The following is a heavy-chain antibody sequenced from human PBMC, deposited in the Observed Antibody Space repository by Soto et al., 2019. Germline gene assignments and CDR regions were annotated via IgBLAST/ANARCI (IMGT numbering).Heavy chain of an antibody. D-gene: IGHD3-10*01. J-gene: IGHJ6*02. CDR3: ARDRITMVRGVMFYYYGMDV. CDR2: IIPIFGTA. CDR1: GGTFSSYA. V-gene: IGHV1-69*13. Sequence: SVKVSCKASGGTFSSYAISWVRQAPGQGLEWMGGIIPIFGTANYAQKFQGRVTITADESTSTAYMELSSLRSEDTAVYYCARDRITMVRGVMFYYYGMDVWGQGTTVTVSS.